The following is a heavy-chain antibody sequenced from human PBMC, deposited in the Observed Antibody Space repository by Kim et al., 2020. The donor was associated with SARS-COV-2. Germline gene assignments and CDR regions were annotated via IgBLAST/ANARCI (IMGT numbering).Heavy chain of an antibody. D-gene: IGHD3-16*02. CDR2: ISSSSSYT. Sequence: GGSLRLSCAASGFTFSDYYMSWIRQAPGKGLEWVSYISSSSSYTNYADSVKGRFTISRDNAKNSLYLQMNSLRAEDTAMYYCARVGYDYVWGSYRDYYYYYGMDVWGQGTTVTVSS. J-gene: IGHJ6*02. CDR1: GFTFSDYY. V-gene: IGHV3-11*05. CDR3: ARVGYDYVWGSYRDYYYYYGMDV.